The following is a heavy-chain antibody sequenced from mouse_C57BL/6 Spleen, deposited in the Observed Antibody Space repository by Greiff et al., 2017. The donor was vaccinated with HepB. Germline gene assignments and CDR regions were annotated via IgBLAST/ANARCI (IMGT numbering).Heavy chain of an antibody. Sequence: EVQLVESGGGLVQPGGSMKLSCVASGFTFSNYWMNWVRQSPEKGLEWVAQIRLKSDNYATHYAESVKGRFTISRDDSKSSVYLQMNNLRAEDTGIYYCTESYYFDYWGQGTTLTVSS. CDR3: TESYYFDY. V-gene: IGHV6-3*01. J-gene: IGHJ2*01. CDR1: GFTFSNYW. CDR2: IRLKSDNYAT.